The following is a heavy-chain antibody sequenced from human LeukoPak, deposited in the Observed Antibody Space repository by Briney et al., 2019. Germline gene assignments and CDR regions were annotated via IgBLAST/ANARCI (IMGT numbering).Heavy chain of an antibody. J-gene: IGHJ6*02. CDR1: GGSFSGYY. Sequence: SETLSLTCAVYGGSFSGYYWSWIRQPPGKGLEWIGEINHSGSTNYNPSLRSRVTISVDTSKNQFSLKLSSVTAADTAVYYCARGIITSYYYYGMDVWGQGTTVTVSS. V-gene: IGHV4-34*01. CDR2: INHSGST. CDR3: ARGIITSYYYYGMDV.